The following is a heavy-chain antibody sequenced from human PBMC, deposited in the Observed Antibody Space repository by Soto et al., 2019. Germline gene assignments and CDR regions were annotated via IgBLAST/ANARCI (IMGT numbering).Heavy chain of an antibody. Sequence: GESLKISCKGSGYSFINYWISWVRQMPGKGLEWMGIIYPGDSDTRYSPSFQGQVTLSVDKSISTAYLQCSSLRASDSAMYYGARNPFEGDGILTGRNLEFYYAMDVWAQGQMVAVSS. J-gene: IGHJ6*02. V-gene: IGHV5-51*01. CDR3: ARNPFEGDGILTGRNLEFYYAMDV. CDR1: GYSFINYW. D-gene: IGHD3-9*01. CDR2: IYPGDSDT.